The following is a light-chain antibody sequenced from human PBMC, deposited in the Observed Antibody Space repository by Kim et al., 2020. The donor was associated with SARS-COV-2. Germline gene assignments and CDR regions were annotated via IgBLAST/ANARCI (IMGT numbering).Light chain of an antibody. CDR1: EDVSDY. Sequence: GDRVTITCQASEDVSDYFNWYHQKPGEAPKVLIRDAANLESGVPSRFSRGGYGTEFSLTISSVQPEDMGTYYCQQYDLTPFTFGQGTRLEIK. CDR2: DAA. CDR3: QQYDLTPFT. V-gene: IGKV1-33*01. J-gene: IGKJ5*01.